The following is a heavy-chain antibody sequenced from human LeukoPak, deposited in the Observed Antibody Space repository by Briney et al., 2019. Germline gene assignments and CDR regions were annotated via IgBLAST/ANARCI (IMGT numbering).Heavy chain of an antibody. D-gene: IGHD4-17*01. V-gene: IGHV4-34*01. CDR1: GGSFSGYY. CDR3: ARGTMTTVTYYFDY. Sequence: SETLSLTCAVYGGSFSGYYWSWIRQPPGKGLEWIGEINHSGSTNYNPSLKSRVTISVDTSKNQFSLKLSTVTAADTAVYYCARGTMTTVTYYFDYWGQGTLVTVSS. J-gene: IGHJ4*02. CDR2: INHSGST.